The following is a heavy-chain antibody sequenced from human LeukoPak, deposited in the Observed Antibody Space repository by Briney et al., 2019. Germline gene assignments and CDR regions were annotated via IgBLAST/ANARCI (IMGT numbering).Heavy chain of an antibody. CDR2: INPNSGGT. J-gene: IGHJ4*02. CDR3: ARKFDNYDILTGYWPDGLGNRLDY. Sequence: GASVKVSCKASGYTFTGYYMHWVRQAPGQGLEWMGWINPNSGGTNYAQKSQGRVTMTRDTSISTAYMELSRLRSDDTAVYYCARKFDNYDILTGYWPDGLGNRLDYWGQGTLVTVSS. D-gene: IGHD3-9*01. V-gene: IGHV1-2*02. CDR1: GYTFTGYY.